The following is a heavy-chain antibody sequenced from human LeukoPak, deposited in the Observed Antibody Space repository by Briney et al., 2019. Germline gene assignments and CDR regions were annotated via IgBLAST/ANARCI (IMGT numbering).Heavy chain of an antibody. J-gene: IGHJ6*03. CDR1: GDSISSYY. CDR3: ARFNYGCYYYHYFMDV. CDR2: IYYSGST. V-gene: IGHV4-59*01. D-gene: IGHD3-10*01. Sequence: NPSETLSLTCTVSGDSISSYYWSWIRQPPGKGLEWIGYIYYSGSTNYNPSLKSRVTISVDMSKNQFSLKLSSVTAADTAVYYCARFNYGCYYYHYFMDVWGKGTTVTVSS.